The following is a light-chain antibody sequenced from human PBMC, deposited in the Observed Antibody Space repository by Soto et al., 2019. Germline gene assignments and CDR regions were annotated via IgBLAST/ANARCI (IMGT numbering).Light chain of an antibody. V-gene: IGKV3-20*01. Sequence: EIVLTQSPGTLSLSPGERATLSCRASQSVSSSYLAWYQQKPGQAPRLLIYGASSRATGNPDRFSGSGSGTDFTLTISRLEPEDFAVYYCQQHGSSPPITFGPGTKVDIK. CDR2: GAS. J-gene: IGKJ3*01. CDR3: QQHGSSPPIT. CDR1: QSVSSSY.